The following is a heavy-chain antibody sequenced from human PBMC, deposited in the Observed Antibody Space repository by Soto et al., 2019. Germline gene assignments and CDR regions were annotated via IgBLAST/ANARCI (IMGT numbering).Heavy chain of an antibody. Sequence: SQTLSLTCAISGDSVSSNSAAWNWIRQSPSRGLEWLGRTYYRSKWYNDYAVSVKSRITINPDTSKNKFSLQLNSVTPEDTTVYYFSRERTEAYRCQLGDSGSDYWGQGTLVTVSS. D-gene: IGHD3-10*01. CDR3: SRERTEAYRCQLGDSGSDY. CDR2: TYYRSKWYN. J-gene: IGHJ4*02. V-gene: IGHV6-1*01. CDR1: GDSVSSNSAA.